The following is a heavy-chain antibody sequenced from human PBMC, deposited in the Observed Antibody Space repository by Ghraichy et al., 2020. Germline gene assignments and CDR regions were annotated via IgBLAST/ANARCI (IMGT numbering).Heavy chain of an antibody. CDR2: IDWDDDK. CDR1: GFSISTNKMC. V-gene: IGHV2-70*01. CDR3: ARSLYAAYWYFDF. Sequence: SGPTLVKPTQTLTLTCTFSGFSISTNKMCVSWIRQPPGKALEWLALIDWDDDKYYSTSLRARLTISKGTSKNQVVLTMTDMDPMDTATYYCARSLYAAYWYFDFWGRGTLVTVSS. J-gene: IGHJ2*01. D-gene: IGHD5/OR15-5a*01.